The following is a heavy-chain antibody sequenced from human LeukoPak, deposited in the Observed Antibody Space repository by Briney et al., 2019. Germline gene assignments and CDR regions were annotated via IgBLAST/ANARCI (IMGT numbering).Heavy chain of an antibody. D-gene: IGHD1-14*01. Sequence: SETLSLTCTVSDYSISSGYGYYWGWIRQPPGKGLEWIGNIYHSGITYYNHFNSSLKSRVTISIDTSKNQFSLKLSSVTAADTAVYYCAREGGRSAFDIWGQGTMVTVSS. CDR3: AREGGRSAFDI. V-gene: IGHV4-38-2*02. CDR2: IYHSGIT. CDR1: DYSISSGYGYY. J-gene: IGHJ3*02.